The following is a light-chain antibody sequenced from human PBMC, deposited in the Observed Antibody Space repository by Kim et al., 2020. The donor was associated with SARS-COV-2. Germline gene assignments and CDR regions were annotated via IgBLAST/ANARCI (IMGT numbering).Light chain of an antibody. Sequence: GQRVTIACSGISSNIGSNTVNWYQQRPGTAPKLLIYSNKQRPSGVPDRFSGSKSGTSASLAISGLQSEDEADYYCAAWDDSLNGVVFGGGTQLTVL. CDR2: SNK. CDR3: AAWDDSLNGVV. V-gene: IGLV1-44*01. CDR1: SSNIGSNT. J-gene: IGLJ2*01.